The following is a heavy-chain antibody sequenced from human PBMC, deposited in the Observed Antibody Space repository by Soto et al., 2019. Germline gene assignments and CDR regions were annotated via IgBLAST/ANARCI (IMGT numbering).Heavy chain of an antibody. D-gene: IGHD2-2*01. Sequence: SGPTLVNPTQTLTLTCTFSGFSLSTSGVGVGWIRQPPGKALEWLALIYWNDDKRYSPSLKSRLTITKDTSKNQVVLTMTNMDPVDTATYYFAHRPVVPAAIKRPGWFDPWGQGTLVTVSS. V-gene: IGHV2-5*01. CDR1: GFSLSTSGVG. CDR3: AHRPVVPAAIKRPGWFDP. J-gene: IGHJ5*02. CDR2: IYWNDDK.